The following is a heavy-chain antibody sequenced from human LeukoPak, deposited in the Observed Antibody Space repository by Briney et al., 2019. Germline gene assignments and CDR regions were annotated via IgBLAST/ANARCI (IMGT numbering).Heavy chain of an antibody. D-gene: IGHD6-13*01. CDR3: ARDGASGRGSQQPMDV. CDR2: ISSSGSTI. V-gene: IGHV3-11*01. Sequence: GGSLRLSCAASGFTFSDYYMSWIRQAPGKGLEWVSYISSSGSTIYYADSVKGRFTISRDNAKNSLYLQMNSLRAEDTAVYYCARDGASGRGSQQPMDVWGKGTTVTVSS. J-gene: IGHJ6*03. CDR1: GFTFSDYY.